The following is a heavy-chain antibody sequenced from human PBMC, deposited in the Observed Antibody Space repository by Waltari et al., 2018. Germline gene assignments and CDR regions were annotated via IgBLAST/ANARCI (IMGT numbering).Heavy chain of an antibody. J-gene: IGHJ6*02. D-gene: IGHD4-17*01. CDR3: ARVLTTVTTHVPEYYYYGMDV. CDR2: IKQDGSEK. CDR1: GFTFSSYW. V-gene: IGHV3-7*01. Sequence: EVQLVESGGGLVQPGGSLRLSCAASGFTFSSYWMSWVRQAPGKGLAWVANIKQDGSEKYYVDSVKGRFTISRDNAKNSLYLQMNSLRAEDTAVYYCARVLTTVTTHVPEYYYYGMDVWGQGTTVTVSS.